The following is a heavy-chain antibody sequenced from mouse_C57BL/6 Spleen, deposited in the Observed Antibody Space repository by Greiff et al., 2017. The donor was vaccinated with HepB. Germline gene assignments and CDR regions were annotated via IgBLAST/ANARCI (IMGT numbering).Heavy chain of an antibody. CDR2: IDPETGGT. V-gene: IGHV1-15*01. J-gene: IGHJ3*01. CDR3: TRDGYYRFAY. D-gene: IGHD2-3*01. CDR1: GYTFTDYE. Sequence: VQLQQSGAELVRPGASVTLSCKASGYTFTDYEMHWVKQTPVHGLEWIGAIDPETGGTAYNQKFKGKAILTADKSSSTAYMELRSLTSEDSAVYYCTRDGYYRFAYWGQGKRVTVAA.